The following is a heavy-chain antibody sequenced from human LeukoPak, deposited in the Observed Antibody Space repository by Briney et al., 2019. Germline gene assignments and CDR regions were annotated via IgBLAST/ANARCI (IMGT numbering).Heavy chain of an antibody. CDR1: GGSISSGGYY. Sequence: SETLSLTCTVSGGSISSGGYYWSWIRQPPGKGLEWIGYIYHSGSTYYNPSLKSRVTISVDRSKNQFSLKLSSVTAADTAVYYCARAWIYYDSSGYHDDYWGQGTLVTVSS. V-gene: IGHV4-30-2*01. J-gene: IGHJ4*02. CDR2: IYHSGST. D-gene: IGHD3-22*01. CDR3: ARAWIYYDSSGYHDDY.